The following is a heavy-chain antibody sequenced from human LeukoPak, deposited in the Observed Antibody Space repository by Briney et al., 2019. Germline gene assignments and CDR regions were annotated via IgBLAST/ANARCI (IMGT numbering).Heavy chain of an antibody. CDR1: GYFIRNGYN. J-gene: IGHJ4*02. Sequence: SETLSLTCTVSGYFIRNGYNWGWIRLSPGKGLEWLGSIYQSGSTYYNPSLKSRVTISVDTSKNQFSLKLSSVTAADTAVYYCAREVTTVTPVDYWGQGTLVTVSS. D-gene: IGHD4-11*01. V-gene: IGHV4-38-2*02. CDR2: IYQSGST. CDR3: AREVTTVTPVDY.